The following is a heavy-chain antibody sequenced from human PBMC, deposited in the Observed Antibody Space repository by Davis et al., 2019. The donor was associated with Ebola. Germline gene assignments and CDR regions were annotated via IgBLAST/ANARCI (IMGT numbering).Heavy chain of an antibody. CDR3: ARDLVSGLYICDS. Sequence: AASVKVSCKASGYTFTSYGISWVRQAPGQGLEWVGWISAYNGNTNLAQKLHDRVTLTTDTSTSTAYMEMRSLRSDDTAVYYCARDLVSGLYICDSWGQGTLVSVSS. D-gene: IGHD6-19*01. V-gene: IGHV1-18*01. J-gene: IGHJ4*02. CDR2: ISAYNGNT. CDR1: GYTFTSYG.